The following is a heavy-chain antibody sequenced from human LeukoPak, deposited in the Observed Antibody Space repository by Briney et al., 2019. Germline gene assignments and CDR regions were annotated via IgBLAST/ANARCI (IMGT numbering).Heavy chain of an antibody. J-gene: IGHJ4*02. CDR2: IVVGSGNT. V-gene: IGHV1-58*01. D-gene: IGHD1-1*01. Sequence: SVKVSCNASGFTFTISAVQWVRQARGQGLEWIGWIVVGSGNTNYAQKFQERVTINRDMSTSTAYMELSSLRSEDTAVYYCATDDVTTGTKTALGYWGQGTLVTVSS. CDR1: GFTFTISA. CDR3: ATDDVTTGTKTALGY.